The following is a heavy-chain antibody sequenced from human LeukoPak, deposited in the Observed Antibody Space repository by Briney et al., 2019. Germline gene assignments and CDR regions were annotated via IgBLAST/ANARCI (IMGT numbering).Heavy chain of an antibody. CDR1: GYSFTSYW. D-gene: IGHD4-17*01. CDR2: IYPGDSDT. V-gene: IGHV5-51*01. Sequence: GESLKISCKGSGYSFTSYWIGWVRQMPGKGLEWMGIIYPGDSDTRYSPSFQGQVTISADRSISTAYLQWSSLKASDTAMYYCARPVYGDYSFLAFDIWGQGTMVTVSS. J-gene: IGHJ3*02. CDR3: ARPVYGDYSFLAFDI.